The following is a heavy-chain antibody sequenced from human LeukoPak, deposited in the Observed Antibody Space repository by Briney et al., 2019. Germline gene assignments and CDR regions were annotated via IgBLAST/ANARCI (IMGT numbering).Heavy chain of an antibody. Sequence: GGSLRLSCAASGFTFSNAWMTWVRQAPGKGLEWVGRIKSKTAGGTIDYAAPVKGRFTISRDDSKNTLYLQMNSLKTEDTAVYYCTTGESMVGSTIHIRWADWGQGALVTVSS. CDR3: TTGESMVGSTIHIRWAD. V-gene: IGHV3-15*01. J-gene: IGHJ4*02. CDR2: IKSKTAGGTI. CDR1: GFTFSNAW. D-gene: IGHD1-26*01.